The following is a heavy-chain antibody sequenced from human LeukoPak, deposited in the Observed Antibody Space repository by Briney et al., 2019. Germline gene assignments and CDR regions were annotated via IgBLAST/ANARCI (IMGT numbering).Heavy chain of an antibody. Sequence: PGGSLRLSCAASGFTFSSYGMHWVRQAPGKGLEWVAVISYDGSNKYYADSVKGRFTISRDNSKNTLYLQMNSLRAEDTAVYYCARVKAAAGTYYGMDVWGQGTTVTVSS. CDR3: ARVKAAAGTYYGMDV. CDR1: GFTFSSYG. J-gene: IGHJ6*02. CDR2: ISYDGSNK. V-gene: IGHV3-30*19. D-gene: IGHD6-13*01.